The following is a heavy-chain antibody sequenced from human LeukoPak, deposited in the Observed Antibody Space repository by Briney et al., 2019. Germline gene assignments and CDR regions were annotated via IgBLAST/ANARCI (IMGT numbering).Heavy chain of an antibody. D-gene: IGHD6-13*01. V-gene: IGHV1-3*01. CDR1: GGTFSSYA. CDR3: ARDRGGQQLAH. CDR2: INAGNGNT. J-gene: IGHJ4*02. Sequence: ASVKVSCKASGGTFSSYAISWVRQAPGQGLEWMGWINAGNGNTKYSQKFQGRVTITRDTSASTAYMELSSLRSEDTAVYYCARDRGGQQLAHWGQGTLVTVSS.